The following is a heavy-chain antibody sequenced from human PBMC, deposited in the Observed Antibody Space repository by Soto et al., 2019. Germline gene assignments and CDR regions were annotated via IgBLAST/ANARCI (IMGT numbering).Heavy chain of an antibody. V-gene: IGHV1-2*04. Sequence: ASVKVSCKASGYTFTGCYIHWVRQAPGQGLEWMGWINPDTGGTDYTQKFQGWVTMTRDTSITTAYMELSSLKSDDTAVYFCARAVARDGSSWYRGGYDSWGQGTLVTVSS. J-gene: IGHJ4*02. CDR2: INPDTGGT. CDR1: GYTFTGCY. CDR3: ARAVARDGSSWYRGGYDS. D-gene: IGHD6-13*01.